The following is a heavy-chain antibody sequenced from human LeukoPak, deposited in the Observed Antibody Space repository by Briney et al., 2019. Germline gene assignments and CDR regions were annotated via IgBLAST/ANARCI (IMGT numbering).Heavy chain of an antibody. Sequence: SVKVSCKASGGTFSSFALSWVRQAPGQGLEWMGGINPLFGAANYAQKFQGRVTVAVDESSTTAYMELSSLRSEDTAVYYCARDRALGSGEFDWYFDLWGRGTLVTVSS. CDR1: GGTFSSFA. V-gene: IGHV1-69*13. J-gene: IGHJ2*01. CDR2: INPLFGAA. CDR3: ARDRALGSGEFDWYFDL. D-gene: IGHD3-10*01.